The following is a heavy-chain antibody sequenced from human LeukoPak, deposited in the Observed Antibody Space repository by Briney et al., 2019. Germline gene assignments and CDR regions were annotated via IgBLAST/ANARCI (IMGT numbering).Heavy chain of an antibody. V-gene: IGHV3-30*18. CDR3: AKEGILCLDY. D-gene: IGHD3-9*01. CDR1: GFTFSSYG. CDR2: ISYDGSNK. Sequence: GGSLRLSCAASGFTFSSYGMHWVRQAPGKGLEWVAVISYDGSNKYYADSVKGRFTISRDNSKNTLYLQMNSLRAEDTAVYYCAKEGILCLDYWGQGTLVTVSS. J-gene: IGHJ4*02.